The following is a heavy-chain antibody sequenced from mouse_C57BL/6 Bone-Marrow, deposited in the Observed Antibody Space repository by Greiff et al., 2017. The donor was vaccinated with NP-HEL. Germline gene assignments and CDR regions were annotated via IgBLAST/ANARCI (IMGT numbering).Heavy chain of an antibody. V-gene: IGHV3-6*01. J-gene: IGHJ2*01. D-gene: IGHD1-1*01. CDR1: GYSITSGYY. Sequence: EVQLQQSGPGLVKPSQSLSLTCSVTGYSITSGYYWNWIRQFPGNKLEWMGYISYDGSNNYNPSLKNRISITRDTSKNQFFLKLNSVTTEDTATYYCAREGDLLRSDFDYWGQGTTLTVSS. CDR3: AREGDLLRSDFDY. CDR2: ISYDGSN.